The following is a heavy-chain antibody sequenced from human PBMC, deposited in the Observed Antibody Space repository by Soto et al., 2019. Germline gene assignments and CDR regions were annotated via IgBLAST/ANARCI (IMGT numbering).Heavy chain of an antibody. CDR1: GGSISSSSYY. D-gene: IGHD6-19*01. J-gene: IGHJ4*02. CDR2: IKYSGST. CDR3: ARLRAVAGTMGYFDY. V-gene: IGHV4-39*01. Sequence: SETLSLTCTVSGGSISSSSYYWGWIRQPPGKGLEWIGTIKYSGSTYYNPSLKRRVTISVDTSKKQHSLKLSSVTAADTAVYYCARLRAVAGTMGYFDYWGRGTLVTVSS.